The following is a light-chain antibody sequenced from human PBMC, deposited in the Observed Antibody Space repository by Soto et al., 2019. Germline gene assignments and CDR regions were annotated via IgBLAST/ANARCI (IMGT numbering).Light chain of an antibody. CDR3: QQCSTSPLT. CDR2: DAS. V-gene: IGKV3-20*01. J-gene: IGKJ4*01. CDR1: QSVPKNY. Sequence: EIVLTQSPGTLSLSPGERATLSCRASQSVPKNYLAWYQQKPCQAPRLLIHDASSRATGIPDRFSGSGSGTDFTLTISRLEPEDFAVYYCQQCSTSPLTFGGGTKVEIK.